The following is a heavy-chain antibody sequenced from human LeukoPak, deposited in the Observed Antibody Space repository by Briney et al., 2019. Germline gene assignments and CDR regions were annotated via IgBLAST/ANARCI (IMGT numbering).Heavy chain of an antibody. CDR2: ISYDGSNK. CDR3: ARPPGVAAAGYFDY. CDR1: GFTFSSYA. V-gene: IGHV3-30*04. J-gene: IGHJ4*02. Sequence: LPGRSLRLSCAASGFTFSSYAMHWVRQAPGKGLEWVAVISYDGSNKYYADSVKGRFTISRDNSKNALYLQMNSLRAEDTAVYYCARPPGVAAAGYFDYWGQGTLVTVSS. D-gene: IGHD6-13*01.